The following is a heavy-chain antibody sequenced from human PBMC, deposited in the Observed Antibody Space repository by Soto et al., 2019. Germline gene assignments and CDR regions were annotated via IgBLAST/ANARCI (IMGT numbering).Heavy chain of an antibody. CDR3: ASVGPSIAVRPFDS. V-gene: IGHV4-59*08. D-gene: IGHD6-6*01. CDR2: LYYTGST. Sequence: PSETLSLTCTVSGGSISSYYWTWIRQSPGKGLEWIGYLYYTGSTNYNPSLKSRVTISLDTSKNQFSLKLSSVTAADTPVYYCASVGPSIAVRPFDSWGQRHLVTFSS. CDR1: GGSISSYY. J-gene: IGHJ4*02.